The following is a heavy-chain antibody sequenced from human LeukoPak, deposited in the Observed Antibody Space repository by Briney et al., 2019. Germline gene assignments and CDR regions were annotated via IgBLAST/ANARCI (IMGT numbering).Heavy chain of an antibody. J-gene: IGHJ5*02. D-gene: IGHD3-10*01. V-gene: IGHV3-21*01. CDR1: GFAFNTYS. CDR2: IFSSSTYI. CDR3: ARPLMYYYGSETYFWFDP. Sequence: GESLRLSCAASGFAFNTYSMNWVRHAPGKGLGWVSFIFSSSTYIYYTDSVKGRFTISRDNAKNSLYLQMNSLRAEDTAVYYCARPLMYYYGSETYFWFDPWGQGTLVTVSS.